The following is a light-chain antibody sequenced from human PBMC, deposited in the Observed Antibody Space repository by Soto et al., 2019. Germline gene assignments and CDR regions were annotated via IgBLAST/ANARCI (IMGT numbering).Light chain of an antibody. Sequence: DIQMTQSPSSLSASVGDRVTITCRASQGVSNFLVWYQQKPGKVPKLLIYAASTLQSGVPTRFRGSGSGTDFTLTISSLQPEDVATYYCQNNNSAPRTFGQGTKVAIK. V-gene: IGKV1-27*01. J-gene: IGKJ1*01. CDR3: QNNNSAPRT. CDR1: QGVSNF. CDR2: AAS.